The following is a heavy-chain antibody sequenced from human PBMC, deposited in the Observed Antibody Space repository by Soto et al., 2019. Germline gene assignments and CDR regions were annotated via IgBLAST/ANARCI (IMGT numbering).Heavy chain of an antibody. Sequence: QVQLVESGGDVVQPGRSLRLSCAASGFTFSSYAMHWVRQAPGKGLEWVAVISYDGSNKYYADSVKGRFTISRDNSKNTLYLQMNSLRAEDTAVYYCARGGFDPWGQGTLVTVSS. CDR1: GFTFSSYA. V-gene: IGHV3-30-3*01. J-gene: IGHJ5*02. CDR3: ARGGFDP. CDR2: ISYDGSNK.